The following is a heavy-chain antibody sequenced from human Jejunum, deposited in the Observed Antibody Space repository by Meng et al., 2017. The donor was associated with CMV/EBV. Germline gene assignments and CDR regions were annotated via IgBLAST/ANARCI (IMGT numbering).Heavy chain of an antibody. D-gene: IGHD3-22*01. CDR3: ARDPDKKWLYLDY. Sequence: SGFTFSSYEMTWVRQAPGKGLEWVSYISSGSAIIYYADSVKGRFTISRDNAKSSLYLQMNSLRAEDTAVYYCARDPDKKWLYLDYWGQGTLVTVSS. CDR1: GFTFSSYE. J-gene: IGHJ4*02. CDR2: ISSGSAII. V-gene: IGHV3-48*03.